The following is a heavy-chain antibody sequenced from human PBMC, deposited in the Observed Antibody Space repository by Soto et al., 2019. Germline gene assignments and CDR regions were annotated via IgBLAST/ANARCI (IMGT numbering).Heavy chain of an antibody. Sequence: ASVKVSCKASGYTFTSYAMHWVRQAPGQRLEWMGWINAGNGNTKYSQKFQGRVTITRDTSASTAYMELSSLRSEDTAVYYCARDQATMMYYYGMAVGGKGTTVTVSP. J-gene: IGHJ6*04. V-gene: IGHV1-3*01. D-gene: IGHD5-12*01. CDR1: GYTFTSYA. CDR3: ARDQATMMYYYGMAV. CDR2: INAGNGNT.